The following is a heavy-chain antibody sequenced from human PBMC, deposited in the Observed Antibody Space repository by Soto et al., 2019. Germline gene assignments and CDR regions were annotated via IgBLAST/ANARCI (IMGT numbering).Heavy chain of an antibody. D-gene: IGHD6-19*01. CDR3: AKGAGYSSGWYPDY. Sequence: DVQLVESGGVVVQPGGSLRLSCAASGFTFDDYTMHWVRQAPGKGLEWVSLISWDGGSTYYADSVKGRFTISRDNSKNSLYLQMNSLRTEDTALYYCAKGAGYSSGWYPDYWGQGTLVTVSS. J-gene: IGHJ4*02. CDR1: GFTFDDYT. CDR2: ISWDGGST. V-gene: IGHV3-43*01.